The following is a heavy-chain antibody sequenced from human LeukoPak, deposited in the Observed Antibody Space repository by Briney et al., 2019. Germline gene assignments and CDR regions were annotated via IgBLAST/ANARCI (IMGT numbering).Heavy chain of an antibody. CDR1: GGTFSSYA. CDR3: ARVNNYYDSSGYYLLDY. D-gene: IGHD3-22*01. V-gene: IGHV1-69*05. CDR2: IIPIFGTA. Sequence: ASVKVSCKASGGTFSSYAISWVRQAPGQGLEWMGRIIPIFGTADYAQKFQGRVTITTDESTSTAYMELSSLRSEDSAVYYCARVNNYYDSSGYYLLDYWGQGTLVTVSS. J-gene: IGHJ4*02.